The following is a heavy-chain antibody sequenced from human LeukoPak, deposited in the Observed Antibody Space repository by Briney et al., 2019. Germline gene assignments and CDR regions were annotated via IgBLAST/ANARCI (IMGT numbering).Heavy chain of an antibody. CDR3: ARGLIAARLLDY. CDR2: MNPNSGNT. CDR1: GYTFTSYD. Sequence: ASVKVSCKASGYTFTSYDINRVRQATGQGLEWMGWMNPNSGNTGYAQKFQGRVTITRNTSISTAYMELSSLRSEDTAVYYCARGLIAARLLDYWGQGTLVTVSS. V-gene: IGHV1-8*03. J-gene: IGHJ4*02. D-gene: IGHD6-6*01.